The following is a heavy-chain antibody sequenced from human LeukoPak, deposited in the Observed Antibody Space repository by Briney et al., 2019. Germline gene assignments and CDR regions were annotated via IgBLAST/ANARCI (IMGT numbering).Heavy chain of an antibody. V-gene: IGHV4-59*08. D-gene: IGHD2-2*01. Sequence: SETLSLTCTVSGVSISSFYWSWIRQPPGKGLEWVGYIYYSGNTKYNPSLKSRVTTSVDTSKNQFSLKLTSVTAADTAVYYCARHRGFCSTTSCYAEFDPWGQGTLVTVSS. J-gene: IGHJ5*02. CDR2: IYYSGNT. CDR1: GVSISSFY. CDR3: ARHRGFCSTTSCYAEFDP.